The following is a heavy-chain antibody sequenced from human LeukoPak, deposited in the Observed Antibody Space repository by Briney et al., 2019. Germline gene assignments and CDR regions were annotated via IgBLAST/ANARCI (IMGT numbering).Heavy chain of an antibody. V-gene: IGHV3-7*01. CDR2: IKQDGSEK. CDR1: GFTFSSYW. CDR3: ARGQSSYYYDSSGYYYGPRFDY. J-gene: IGHJ4*02. Sequence: PGGSLRLSCAASGFTFSSYWMSWVRQAPGKGLEWVANIKQDGSEKYYVDSVKGRFTISRDNAKNSLYLQMNSLRAEDTAVYYCARGQSSYYYDSSGYYYGPRFDYWGQGTLVTVSS. D-gene: IGHD3-22*01.